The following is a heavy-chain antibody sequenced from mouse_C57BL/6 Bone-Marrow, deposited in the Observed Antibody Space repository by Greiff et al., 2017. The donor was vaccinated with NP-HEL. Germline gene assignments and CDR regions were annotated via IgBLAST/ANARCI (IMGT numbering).Heavy chain of an antibody. CDR1: GYTFTDYY. V-gene: IGHV1-26*01. J-gene: IGHJ2*01. Sequence: EVQLQQSGPELVKPGASVKISCKASGYTFTDYYMNWVKQSLGKSLEWIGDINPNNGGTSYNQKFKGKATLTVDKSSSTAYMELRSLTSEDSAVYYCARHATVVAWGQGTTLTVSS. CDR2: INPNNGGT. D-gene: IGHD1-1*01. CDR3: ARHATVVA.